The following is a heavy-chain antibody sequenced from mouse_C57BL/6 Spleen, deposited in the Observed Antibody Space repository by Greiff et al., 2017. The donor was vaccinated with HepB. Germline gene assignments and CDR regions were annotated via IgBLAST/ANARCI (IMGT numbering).Heavy chain of an antibody. CDR1: GYTFTDYY. V-gene: IGHV1-26*01. CDR3: ARGYDGSSLDY. CDR2: INPNNGGT. D-gene: IGHD1-1*01. J-gene: IGHJ2*01. Sequence: VQLQQSGPELVKPGASVKISCKASGYTFTDYYMNWVKQSHGKSLEWIGDINPNNGGTSYNQKFKGKATLTVDKSSSTAYMELRSLTSEDSAVYYCARGYDGSSLDYWGQGTTLTVSS.